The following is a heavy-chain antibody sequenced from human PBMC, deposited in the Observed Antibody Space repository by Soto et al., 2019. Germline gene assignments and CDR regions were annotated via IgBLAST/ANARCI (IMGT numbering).Heavy chain of an antibody. D-gene: IGHD3-22*01. Sequence: PGGSLRLSCAASGFTFSSYAMRWVRQAPGKGLEWVSAISGSGGSTYYADSVKGRFTISRDNSKNTLYLQMNSLRAEDTAVYYWRTGPVMWVLNYWGQGLLVTFSS. CDR2: ISGSGGST. V-gene: IGHV3-23*01. J-gene: IGHJ4*02. CDR3: RTGPVMWVLNY. CDR1: GFTFSSYA.